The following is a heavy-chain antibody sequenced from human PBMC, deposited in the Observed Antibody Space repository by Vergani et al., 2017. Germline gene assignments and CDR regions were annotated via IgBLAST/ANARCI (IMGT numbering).Heavy chain of an antibody. D-gene: IGHD4-11*01. Sequence: VQLVESGGGLVKPGGSLRLSCAASGFTFSSYSMNWVRQAPGKGLEWVAVISYDGSNKYYADSVKGRFTISRDNSKNTLYLQMNSLRAEDTAVYYCARDKRTYSNYEKVYYYYYMDVWGRGTTVTVSS. CDR3: ARDKRTYSNYEKVYYYYYMDV. V-gene: IGHV3-30*03. CDR2: ISYDGSNK. CDR1: GFTFSSYS. J-gene: IGHJ6*03.